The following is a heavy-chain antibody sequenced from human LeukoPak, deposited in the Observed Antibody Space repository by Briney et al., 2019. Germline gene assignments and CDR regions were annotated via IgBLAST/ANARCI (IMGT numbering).Heavy chain of an antibody. V-gene: IGHV4-4*02. Sequence: SETLSLTCAVSGGSISSSNWWSWVRQPPGKGLEWIGEINHSGSTNYNPSLKSRVTISVDTSKNQFSLKLSSVTAADTAVYYCARGIVVVVAASKLVNWFDPWGQGTLVTVSS. CDR2: INHSGST. J-gene: IGHJ5*02. D-gene: IGHD2-15*01. CDR1: GGSISSSNW. CDR3: ARGIVVVVAASKLVNWFDP.